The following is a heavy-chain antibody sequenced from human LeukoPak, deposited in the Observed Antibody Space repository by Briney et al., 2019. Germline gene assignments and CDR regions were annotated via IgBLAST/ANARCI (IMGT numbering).Heavy chain of an antibody. J-gene: IGHJ6*03. D-gene: IGHD3-10*01. Sequence: GGSLRLSCAASGFTFRSYGVHWVRQAPGKGLEWVAVISYDGSNKYYADSVKGRFTISRDNSKNTLYLQMNSLGAEDTAVYYCARDVDSITMVRGVNEPDYYYYMDVWGKGTTVTVSS. V-gene: IGHV3-30*03. CDR1: GFTFRSYG. CDR2: ISYDGSNK. CDR3: ARDVDSITMVRGVNEPDYYYYMDV.